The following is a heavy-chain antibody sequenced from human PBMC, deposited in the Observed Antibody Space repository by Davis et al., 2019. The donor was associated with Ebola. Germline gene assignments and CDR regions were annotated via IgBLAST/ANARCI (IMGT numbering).Heavy chain of an antibody. J-gene: IGHJ5*02. Sequence: MPGGSLRLSCSVSGDSLSGFYWSWIRQTPGKGLEWIGYIYYTGRVEYNPPLQSRVPISIDTSESRFSLKLTSVTPADTAVYYCARGGQGVGAGRWLDPWGQGNLVIVSS. V-gene: IGHV4-59*01. CDR1: GDSLSGFY. D-gene: IGHD1-26*01. CDR2: IYYTGRV. CDR3: ARGGQGVGAGRWLDP.